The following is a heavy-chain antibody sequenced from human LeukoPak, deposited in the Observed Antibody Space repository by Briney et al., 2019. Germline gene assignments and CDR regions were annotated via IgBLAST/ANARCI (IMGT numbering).Heavy chain of an antibody. D-gene: IGHD6-19*01. CDR2: INHSGST. CDR1: GGSFSGYY. J-gene: IGHJ4*02. Sequence: PSETLSLTCAVYGGSFSGYYWSWIRQPPGKGLEWIGEINHSGSTNYNPSLKSRVTISVDTSKNQFSLKLSSVTAADTAVYYCAYDNNSGWVDYWGQGTLVTVSS. V-gene: IGHV4-34*01. CDR3: AYDNNSGWVDY.